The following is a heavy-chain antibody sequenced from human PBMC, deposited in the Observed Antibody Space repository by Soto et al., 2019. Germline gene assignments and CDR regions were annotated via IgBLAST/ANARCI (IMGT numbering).Heavy chain of an antibody. Sequence: EVQLVESGGGLVQPGGSLRLSCAASGFTFSSYSMNWVRQAPGKGLEWVSYISSSSSTIYYADSVKGRFTISRDNAKNSLYLQMNSLRDEDTAVYYCARDSPYSSSWYDLNWFDPWGQGTLVTVYS. V-gene: IGHV3-48*02. CDR2: ISSSSSTI. CDR1: GFTFSSYS. CDR3: ARDSPYSSSWYDLNWFDP. D-gene: IGHD6-13*01. J-gene: IGHJ5*02.